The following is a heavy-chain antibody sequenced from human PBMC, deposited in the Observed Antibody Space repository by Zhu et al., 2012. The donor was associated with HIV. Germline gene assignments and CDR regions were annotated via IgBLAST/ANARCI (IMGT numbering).Heavy chain of an antibody. D-gene: IGHD3-10*01. Sequence: QVQLQESGPGLVKSSETLSLTCGVSGYSISRGYYWGWIRQPPGKGLEWIGSIHYSGRTYYNPSLKSRVILSLDTSKNHFSLKLTSVTAADTAVYYCARLKXLVGSLVRGGVHAFDSVGSRDKCHRLF. CDR3: ARLKXLVGSLVRGGVHAFDS. CDR1: GYSISRGYY. CDR2: IHYSGRT. J-gene: IGHJ3*01. V-gene: IGHV4-38-2*01.